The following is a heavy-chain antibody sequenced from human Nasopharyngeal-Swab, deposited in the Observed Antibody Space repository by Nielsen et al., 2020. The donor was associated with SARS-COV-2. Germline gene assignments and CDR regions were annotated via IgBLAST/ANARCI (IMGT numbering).Heavy chain of an antibody. Sequence: SETLSLTCTVSGGSISSGSYYWSWIRQPPGKGLEWIGEINHSGSTNYNPSLKSRVTISVDTSKNQFSLKLSSVTAADTAVYYCARAEGSYYRLHYYYYMDVWGKGTTVTVSS. V-gene: IGHV4-39*07. D-gene: IGHD1-26*01. CDR1: GGSISSGSYY. CDR3: ARAEGSYYRLHYYYYMDV. CDR2: INHSGST. J-gene: IGHJ6*03.